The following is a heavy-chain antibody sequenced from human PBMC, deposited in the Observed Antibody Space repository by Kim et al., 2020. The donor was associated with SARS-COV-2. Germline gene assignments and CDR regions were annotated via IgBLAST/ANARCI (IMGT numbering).Heavy chain of an antibody. Sequence: GGSLRLSCAASGFTFNTYGMHWVRQAPGKGLEWVAVISYDGSNKYYADSVKGRFTISRDNSKNTLYLQMNSLRNEDTAVYYCAKSFSGSYFGYDYWGHGTLVTVSS. D-gene: IGHD1-26*01. CDR1: GFTFNTYG. CDR2: ISYDGSNK. CDR3: AKSFSGSYFGYDY. V-gene: IGHV3-30*18. J-gene: IGHJ4*01.